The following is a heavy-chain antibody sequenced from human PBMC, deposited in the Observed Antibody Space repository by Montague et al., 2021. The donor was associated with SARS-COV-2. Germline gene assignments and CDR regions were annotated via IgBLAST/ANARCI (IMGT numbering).Heavy chain of an antibody. CDR1: EFSLTTSGVG. CDR3: ARRWAPYSLDTNEYPFNY. J-gene: IGHJ4*02. V-gene: IGHV2-5*02. CDR2: VYWDDDK. Sequence: PALVKPTQTLTLTCDFSEFSLTTSGVGVGWFRQPPGKALEWLALVYWDDDKLYSPSLKNRLTISKDTSKNQVVLTVTNLDPMDTATYFCARRWAPYSLDTNEYPFNYWAPATLVTVSS. D-gene: IGHD2-8*01.